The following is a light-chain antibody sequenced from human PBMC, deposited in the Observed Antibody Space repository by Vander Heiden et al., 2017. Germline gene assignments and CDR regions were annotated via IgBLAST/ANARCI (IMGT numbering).Light chain of an antibody. CDR2: GAS. CDR3: QQYGSSPLT. J-gene: IGKJ4*01. CDR1: QSVSSSY. Sequence: EIVLTQSPGTLSLSPGERATLSCRASQSVSSSYLAWYQEKPGQAPRLLIYGASSRATGIPDRFSGSGSGTDFTLTISRLGPEDIAVYYCQQYGSSPLTFGGGTKVEIK. V-gene: IGKV3-20*01.